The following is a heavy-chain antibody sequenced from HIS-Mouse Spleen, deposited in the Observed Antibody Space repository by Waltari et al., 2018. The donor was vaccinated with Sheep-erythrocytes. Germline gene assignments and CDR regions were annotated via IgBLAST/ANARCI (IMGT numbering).Heavy chain of an antibody. V-gene: IGHV4-34*01. Sequence: QVQLQQWGAGLLKPSETLSLTCAVYGGSFSGYYWSWIRQPPGKGLEWIGEINHSGSTNYNPSLKSRVTISVDTSKIQFSLKLSSVTAADTAVYYCARSWLYAGAFDIWGQGTMVTVSS. D-gene: IGHD4-17*01. CDR1: GGSFSGYY. CDR2: INHSGST. J-gene: IGHJ3*02. CDR3: ARSWLYAGAFDI.